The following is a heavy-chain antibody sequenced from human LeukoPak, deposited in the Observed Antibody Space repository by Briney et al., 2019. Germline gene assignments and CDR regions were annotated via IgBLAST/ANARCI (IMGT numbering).Heavy chain of an antibody. Sequence: SETLSLTCTVSGGSISTYYWSWTRQPAVKGLEWIGLVDASGRTNYNPSLQSRVTMSVDTSKNQFSLKMSSVTAADTAVYYCARDLTTPPYNWFDPWGQGILVTVSS. CDR2: VDASGRT. CDR3: ARDLTTPPYNWFDP. J-gene: IGHJ5*02. CDR1: GGSISTYY. V-gene: IGHV4-4*07. D-gene: IGHD1-26*01.